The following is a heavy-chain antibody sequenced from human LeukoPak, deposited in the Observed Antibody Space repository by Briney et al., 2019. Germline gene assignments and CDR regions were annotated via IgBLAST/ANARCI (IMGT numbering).Heavy chain of an antibody. D-gene: IGHD2-8*01. CDR3: ARVWPCGNGVCPDVFEY. CDR1: GYTFNGYY. J-gene: IGHJ4*02. Sequence: WASVKVSCKASGYTFNGYYIHWVRQAPGQGLEWMGWINPNSGGTYYAQKFQGRVTMTRDTSISSAYMELSSLTSDDAAVYYCARVWPCGNGVCPDVFEYWGQGTLVTVSS. V-gene: IGHV1-2*02. CDR2: INPNSGGT.